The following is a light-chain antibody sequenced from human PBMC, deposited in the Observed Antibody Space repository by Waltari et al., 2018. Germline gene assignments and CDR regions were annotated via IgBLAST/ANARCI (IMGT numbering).Light chain of an antibody. CDR3: QQYNDWPRT. J-gene: IGKJ1*01. Sequence: MTPSPSSLSVSPGDRPTLSCRASQSITGNLAWYQQKPGQPPRLLMYEASTRDTGCPARFSGSGSGTEFTLTISSLQSEDFAVYFCQQYNDWPRTFGQGTKVEIK. CDR1: QSITGN. CDR2: EAS. V-gene: IGKV3-15*01.